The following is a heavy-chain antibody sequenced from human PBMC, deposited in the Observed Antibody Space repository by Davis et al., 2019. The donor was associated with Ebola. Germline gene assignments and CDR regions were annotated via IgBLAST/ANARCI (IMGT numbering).Heavy chain of an antibody. CDR3: AKEGTIFGVVGGMDV. CDR2: IYSGGST. CDR1: GFTFSNAW. Sequence: GESLKISCAVSGFTFSNAWMNWVRQAPGKGLEWVSVIYSGGSTYYADSVKGRFTISRDNAKNSLYLQMNSLRAEDTALYYCAKEGTIFGVVGGMDVWGQGTTVTVSS. J-gene: IGHJ6*02. D-gene: IGHD3-3*01. V-gene: IGHV3-53*05.